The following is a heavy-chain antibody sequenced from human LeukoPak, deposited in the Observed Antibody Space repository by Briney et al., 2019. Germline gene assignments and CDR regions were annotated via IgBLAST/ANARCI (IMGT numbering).Heavy chain of an antibody. CDR2: INPSGGST. CDR1: GYTFTSYY. J-gene: IGHJ6*02. Sequence: ASVKVSCKASGYTFTSYYMHWVRQAPGQGLEWMGIINPSGGSTSYAQKFQGRVTMTRDTSTSTVYMELSRLRSDDTAVYYCARRRNYCSSTSCPYYYYGMDVWGQGTTVTVSS. CDR3: ARRRNYCSSTSCPYYYYGMDV. D-gene: IGHD2-2*01. V-gene: IGHV1-46*01.